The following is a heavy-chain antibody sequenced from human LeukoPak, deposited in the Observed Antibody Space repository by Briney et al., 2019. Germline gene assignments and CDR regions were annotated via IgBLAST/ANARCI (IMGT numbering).Heavy chain of an antibody. J-gene: IGHJ4*02. CDR2: IRSDGNNR. D-gene: IGHD3-22*01. Sequence: GGSLRLSCAASGFNFRSFGMHWVRQAPGKGLEWVSFIRSDGNNRYYAKSVKGRFTISRDNYKNTLYLQMNSLRPEDTAVYYCAKNWFIDYYDSSGYYSDYWGQGTLVTVSS. CDR1: GFNFRSFG. CDR3: AKNWFIDYYDSSGYYSDY. V-gene: IGHV3-30*02.